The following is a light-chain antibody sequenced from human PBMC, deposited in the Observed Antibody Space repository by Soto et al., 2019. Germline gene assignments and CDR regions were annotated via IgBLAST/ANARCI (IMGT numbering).Light chain of an antibody. CDR3: AAWDNRLNVLV. CDR2: NNN. V-gene: IGLV1-44*01. CDR1: SSNIGSNA. Sequence: QSVLTPPPSASGTPGQRFTISCSGSSSNIGSNAVNWYQQLPGTAPKLLIYNNNQRPSGVPDRFSASKSGTSASLAISGLQSDDEADYYCAAWDNRLNVLVFGGGTKVTVL. J-gene: IGLJ2*01.